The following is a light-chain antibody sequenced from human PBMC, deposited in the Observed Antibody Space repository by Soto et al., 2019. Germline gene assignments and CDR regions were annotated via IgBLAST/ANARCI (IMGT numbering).Light chain of an antibody. CDR1: QSVRNNY. Sequence: EIVLTQSPGTLSLSPGERATLSCRASQSVRNNYLAWYQQKPGQAPRLLIYNSSTRVTGIPARFSGSGSGTDFTLTISRLEPEDFALYYCKQYRDLTQTFGQGTKVEMK. V-gene: IGKV3-20*01. CDR3: KQYRDLTQT. J-gene: IGKJ1*01. CDR2: NSS.